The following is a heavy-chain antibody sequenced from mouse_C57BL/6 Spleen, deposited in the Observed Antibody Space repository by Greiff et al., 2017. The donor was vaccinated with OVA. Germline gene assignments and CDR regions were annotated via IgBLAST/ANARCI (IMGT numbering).Heavy chain of an antibody. Sequence: EVKLMESGEGLVKPGGSLKLSCAASGFTFSSYAMSWVRQTPEKRLEWVAYISSGGDYIYYADTVKGRFTISRDNARNTLYLQMSSLKSEDTAMYYCTRGYYDYDWFAYWGQGTLVTVSA. V-gene: IGHV5-9-1*02. CDR3: TRGYYDYDWFAY. J-gene: IGHJ3*01. D-gene: IGHD2-4*01. CDR1: GFTFSSYA. CDR2: ISSGGDYI.